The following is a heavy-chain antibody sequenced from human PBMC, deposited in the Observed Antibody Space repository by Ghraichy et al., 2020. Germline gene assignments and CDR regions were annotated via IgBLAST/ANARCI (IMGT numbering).Heavy chain of an antibody. CDR2: IKQDGSEK. D-gene: IGHD5-18*01. CDR1: GFTFSSYW. J-gene: IGHJ6*02. V-gene: IGHV3-7*01. Sequence: GGSLRLSCAASGFTFSSYWMSWVRQAPGKGLEWVANIKQDGSEKYYVDSVKGRFTISRDNAKNSLYLQMNSLRAEDTAVYYCARGRYTQQIYYYGMDVWGQGTTVTVSS. CDR3: ARGRYTQQIYYYGMDV.